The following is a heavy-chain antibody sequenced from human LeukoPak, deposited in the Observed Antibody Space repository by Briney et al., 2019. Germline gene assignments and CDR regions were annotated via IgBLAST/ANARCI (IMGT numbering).Heavy chain of an antibody. V-gene: IGHV1-46*01. Sequence: ASVKVSCKASGDTFTSYYMHWVRQAPRQGLECMGIINPSGTSTSYAQKFQGRVTMTRDMSTSTVYMELSSLRSEDTAVYYCARDRELWFGELPYYYYMDVWGKGTTVTVSS. CDR1: GDTFTSYY. J-gene: IGHJ6*03. CDR3: ARDRELWFGELPYYYYMDV. CDR2: INPSGTST. D-gene: IGHD3-10*01.